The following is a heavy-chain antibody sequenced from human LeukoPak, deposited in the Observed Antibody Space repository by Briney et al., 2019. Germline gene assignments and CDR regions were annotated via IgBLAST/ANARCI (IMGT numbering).Heavy chain of an antibody. CDR2: IIPIFGTA. D-gene: IGHD6-13*01. Sequence: GASVKVSCKASGGTFSSYAISWVRQAPGQGLEWMGGIIPIFGTANYAQKFQGRVTITADESTSTAYMELSSLRSEDTAVYYCARGSQQLVQGYYYYYYMDVWGKGTTVTVSS. V-gene: IGHV1-69*13. J-gene: IGHJ6*03. CDR1: GGTFSSYA. CDR3: ARGSQQLVQGYYYYYYMDV.